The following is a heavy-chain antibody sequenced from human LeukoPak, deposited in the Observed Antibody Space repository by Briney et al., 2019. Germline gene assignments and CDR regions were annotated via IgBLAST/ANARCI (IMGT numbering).Heavy chain of an antibody. CDR2: IYTNGGA. CDR3: ARQPRSRSSGHLDY. Sequence: SETLSLTCTVSGDSISSTHWSWIRQPAGKGLEWIGRIYTNGGADYNPSLKSRVTISVDTSKNQFSLKLSSVTAADTAVYYCARQPRSRSSGHLDYWGQGTLVTVSS. D-gene: IGHD6-19*01. V-gene: IGHV4-4*07. J-gene: IGHJ4*02. CDR1: GDSISSTH.